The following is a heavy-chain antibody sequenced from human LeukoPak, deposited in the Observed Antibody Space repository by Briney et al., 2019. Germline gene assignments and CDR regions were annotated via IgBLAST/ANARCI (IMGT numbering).Heavy chain of an antibody. CDR3: AREGPAYCGGDCYRLDY. J-gene: IGHJ4*02. Sequence: GGSLRLSCAASGFTVSSNYMSWVRQAPGKGLEWVSVIYSGGSTYYADSVKGRFTISRDNAKNSLYLQMNSLRAEDTAVYYCAREGPAYCGGDCYRLDYWGQGTLVTVSS. V-gene: IGHV3-66*01. D-gene: IGHD2-21*02. CDR1: GFTVSSNY. CDR2: IYSGGST.